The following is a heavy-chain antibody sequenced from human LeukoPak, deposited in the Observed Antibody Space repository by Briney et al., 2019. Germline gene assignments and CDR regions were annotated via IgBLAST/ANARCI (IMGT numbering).Heavy chain of an antibody. Sequence: GGSLRLSCAASGFTFSDYNMRWIRHAPGKGMEWDTSISRSGSNKYYADSVEGRLTISRDNAKNSLFLQMNTLRAGDTAVYYCARDRVWGQGTLVTVSS. V-gene: IGHV3-11*04. CDR1: GFTFSDYN. CDR3: ARDRV. J-gene: IGHJ4*02. CDR2: ISRSGSNK.